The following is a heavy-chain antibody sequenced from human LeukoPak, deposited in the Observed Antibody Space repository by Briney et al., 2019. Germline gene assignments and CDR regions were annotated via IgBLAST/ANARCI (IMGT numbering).Heavy chain of an antibody. V-gene: IGHV3-9*01. J-gene: IGHJ5*02. D-gene: IGHD3-3*01. Sequence: GGSLRLSCAASGFTFDDYAMHWVRQAPGKGLEWVSGISWNSGSIGYADSVKGRFTISRDNAKNSLYLQMNSLRAEDTALYYCAKGIRFLEWLFGFWFDPWGQGTLVTVSS. CDR3: AKGIRFLEWLFGFWFDP. CDR1: GFTFDDYA. CDR2: ISWNSGSI.